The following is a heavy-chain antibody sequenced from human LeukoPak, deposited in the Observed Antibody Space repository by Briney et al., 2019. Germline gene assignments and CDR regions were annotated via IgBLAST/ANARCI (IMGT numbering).Heavy chain of an antibody. Sequence: PGGSLRLSCAASGFTFSSYEMNWVRQAPGRGLEWVSYITGSGSTIYYAGSVKGRFTISRDNAKNSLYLQMNSLRAEDTAVYYCAREDIVATIGYWGQGTLVTVSS. D-gene: IGHD5-12*01. CDR3: AREDIVATIGY. CDR2: ITGSGSTI. CDR1: GFTFSSYE. V-gene: IGHV3-48*03. J-gene: IGHJ4*02.